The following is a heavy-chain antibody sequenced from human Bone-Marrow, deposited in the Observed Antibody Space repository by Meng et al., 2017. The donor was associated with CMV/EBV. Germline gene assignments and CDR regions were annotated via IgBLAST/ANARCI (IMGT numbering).Heavy chain of an antibody. CDR3: ARDDFSETSRYDGRGPSWLDP. CDR1: GYSFTDYY. Sequence: ASVKVSCKASGYSFTDYYVHWVRQAPGQGFEWMGRINPDSGATKFAQRFEGRVALTRDTSSNTAYMELSRLSYDDTAVYFCARDDFSETSRYDGRGPSWLDPWGQGTLVTVSS. D-gene: IGHD5-12*01. J-gene: IGHJ5*02. V-gene: IGHV1-2*06. CDR2: INPDSGAT.